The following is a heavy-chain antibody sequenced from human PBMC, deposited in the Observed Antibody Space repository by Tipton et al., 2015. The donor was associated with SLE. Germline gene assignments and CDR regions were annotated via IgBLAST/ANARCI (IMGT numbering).Heavy chain of an antibody. J-gene: IGHJ4*02. V-gene: IGHV3-7*01. D-gene: IGHD3-22*01. CDR1: GFTFSSYW. CDR2: IQQRGSDK. Sequence: SLRLSCAASGFTFSSYWMSWVRQAPGKGLEWVANIQQRGSDKYYVDSVKGRFTISRDNAKNSLYLHMNSLSVEDTAVYYCAKYGRSGGQCWGQGTLVTVSS. CDR3: AKYGRSGGQC.